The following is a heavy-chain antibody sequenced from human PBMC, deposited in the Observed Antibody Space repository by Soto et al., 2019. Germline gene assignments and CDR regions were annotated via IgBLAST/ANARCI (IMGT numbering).Heavy chain of an antibody. D-gene: IGHD2-15*01. Sequence: GSLRLSCAASGFTFTNAWMNWVRQAPGKGLEWVGRIKTKTDGGTTDYAAPVRGRFTISRDDSKNTLYLQMSSLKTEDTAVYYCTTESLGFCRGGNCYDSDYWGPGTLITVSS. V-gene: IGHV3-15*07. CDR3: TTESLGFCRGGNCYDSDY. CDR2: IKTKTDGGTT. CDR1: GFTFTNAW. J-gene: IGHJ4*02.